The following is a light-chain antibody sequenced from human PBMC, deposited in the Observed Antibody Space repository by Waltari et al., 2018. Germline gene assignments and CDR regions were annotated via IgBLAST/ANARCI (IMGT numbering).Light chain of an antibody. J-gene: IGLJ2*01. CDR2: DVT. CDR1: SSDIGGYDY. Sequence: QSALTQPPSASGSPGQSVTISCTGTSSDIGGYDYVSWYQQHPGNAPNLPIYDVTKRPSGVPKRFSGSKSGNTASLTVSGLQADDEADYYCSSYSGSNSLLFGGGTKLTV. V-gene: IGLV2-8*01. CDR3: SSYSGSNSLL.